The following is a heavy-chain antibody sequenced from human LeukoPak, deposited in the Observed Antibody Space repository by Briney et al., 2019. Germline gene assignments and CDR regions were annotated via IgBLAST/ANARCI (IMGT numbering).Heavy chain of an antibody. Sequence: GRSLRLSCAASGFTFSSYGMHWVRQAPGKGLEWVAVISYDGSNKYYADSVKGRFTISRDNSKNTLYLQMNSLRAEDTAVYYCAKGWDYYDSSGTFDYWGQGTLVTVSS. V-gene: IGHV3-30*18. J-gene: IGHJ4*02. CDR1: GFTFSSYG. CDR2: ISYDGSNK. CDR3: AKGWDYYDSSGTFDY. D-gene: IGHD3-22*01.